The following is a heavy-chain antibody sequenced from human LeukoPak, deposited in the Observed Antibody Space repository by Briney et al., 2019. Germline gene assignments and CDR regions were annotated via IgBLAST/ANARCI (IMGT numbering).Heavy chain of an antibody. D-gene: IGHD4-17*01. V-gene: IGHV4-59*01. CDR1: GGSISSYY. CDR3: AREGDGDYYYGMDV. J-gene: IGHJ6*02. CDR2: IYYSGST. Sequence: SETLSLTCTVSGGSISSYYWSWIRQPPGKGLEWIGYIYYSGSTNYNPSLKSRVTISVDTSKNQFSPKLSSVTAADTAVYYCAREGDGDYYYGMDVWGQGTTVTVSS.